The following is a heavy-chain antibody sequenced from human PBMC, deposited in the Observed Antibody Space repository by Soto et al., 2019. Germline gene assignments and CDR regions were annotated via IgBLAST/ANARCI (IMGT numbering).Heavy chain of an antibody. CDR1: GFTFTTYA. CDR2: ISGSCSST. D-gene: IGHD4-17*01. Sequence: EVQLLESGGGSVQPGWSLRLSCTASGFTFTTYAMSWVRQAPGKGLEWVSAISGSCSSTYYADSVKGRFTISRDKYKNTLYLQMKSQRPEDTAVYYCARDSHADGDPDEFDYWGQGTLVTVSS. CDR3: ARDSHADGDPDEFDY. V-gene: IGHV3-23*01. J-gene: IGHJ4*02.